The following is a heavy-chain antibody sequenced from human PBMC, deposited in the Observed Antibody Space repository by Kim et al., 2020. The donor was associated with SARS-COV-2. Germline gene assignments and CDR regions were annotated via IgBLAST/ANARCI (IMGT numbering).Heavy chain of an antibody. CDR1: GFTFSSYG. CDR3: AKDIPAVTGQDGDY. CDR2: ISYDGSNK. J-gene: IGHJ4*02. Sequence: GGSLRLSCAASGFTFSSYGMHWVRQAPGKGLEWVAVISYDGSNKYYADSVKGRFTISRDNSKNTLYLQMNSLRAEDTAVYYCAKDIPAVTGQDGDYWGQGTRVTVSS. D-gene: IGHD6-19*01. V-gene: IGHV3-30*18.